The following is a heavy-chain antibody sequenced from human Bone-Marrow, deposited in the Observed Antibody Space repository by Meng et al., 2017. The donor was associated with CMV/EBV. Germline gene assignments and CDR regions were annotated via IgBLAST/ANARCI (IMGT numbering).Heavy chain of an antibody. V-gene: IGHV3-21*01. CDR2: ISSSSSYI. CDR3: ARGGAGTDGMDV. CDR1: GFTFSSYS. J-gene: IGHJ6*02. Sequence: GESLKISCAASGFTFSSYSMNWVRQAPGKGLEWVSSISSSSSYIYYEDSVKGRFTISRDNAKNSLYLQMNSLRAEDTAVYYCARGGAGTDGMDVWGQGTTVTVSS. D-gene: IGHD6-13*01.